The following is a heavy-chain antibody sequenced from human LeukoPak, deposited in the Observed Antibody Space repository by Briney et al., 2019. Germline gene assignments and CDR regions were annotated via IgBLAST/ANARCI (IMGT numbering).Heavy chain of an antibody. CDR2: IRYNGNNQ. Sequence: PGGSLRLSCAASGFTFNNYGMHWVRQAPGKGLEWVAFIRYNGNNQYYADSVKGRFTISRDNSKNTLYLQMDSLRAEDTAVYYCASVDFDYWGQGTLVTVSS. D-gene: IGHD4-23*01. J-gene: IGHJ4*02. V-gene: IGHV3-30*02. CDR3: ASVDFDY. CDR1: GFTFNNYG.